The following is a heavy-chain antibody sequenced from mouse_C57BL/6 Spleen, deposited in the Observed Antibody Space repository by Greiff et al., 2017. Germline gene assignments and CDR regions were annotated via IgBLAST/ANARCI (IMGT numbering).Heavy chain of an antibody. CDR3: ARPTGSYYFDY. J-gene: IGHJ2*01. D-gene: IGHD4-1*01. CDR2: ISSGGSYT. CDR1: GFTFSSYG. V-gene: IGHV5-6*01. Sequence: EVQGVESGGDLVKPGGSLKLSCAASGFTFSSYGMSWVRQTPDKRLEWVATISSGGSYTYYPDSVKGRFTISRDNAKNTLYLQMSSLKSEDTAMYYCARPTGSYYFDYWGQGTTLTVSS.